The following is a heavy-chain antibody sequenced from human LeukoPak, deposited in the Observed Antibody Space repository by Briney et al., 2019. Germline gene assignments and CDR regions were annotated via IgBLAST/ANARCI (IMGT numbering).Heavy chain of an antibody. CDR2: ISGSGGST. D-gene: IGHD6-19*01. CDR3: AKGLIGVAAFDAFDI. Sequence: GGSLRLSCAASGFTFSSYAMSWVRQAPGKGLEWVSAISGSGGSTYYADSVKGRFTISRDNSKTTVYLQMNSLRAEDTAVYYCAKGLIGVAAFDAFDIWGQGTVVTVSS. V-gene: IGHV3-23*01. J-gene: IGHJ3*02. CDR1: GFTFSSYA.